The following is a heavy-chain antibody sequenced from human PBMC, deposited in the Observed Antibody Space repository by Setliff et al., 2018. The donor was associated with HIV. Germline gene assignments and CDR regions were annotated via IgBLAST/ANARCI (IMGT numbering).Heavy chain of an antibody. V-gene: IGHV4-59*01. J-gene: IGHJ4*02. CDR2: IYYSGTT. CDR1: GESSNNDA. CDR3: ARLRYYDILTGYAFDY. Sequence: SETLSLTCAVFGESSNNDAWTWIRQHPGKGLEWIGYIYYSGTTYYNPSLKSRATISVDTSKNQFSLKLSSVTAADTAVYYCARLRYYDILTGYAFDYWGQGTLVTVS. D-gene: IGHD3-9*01.